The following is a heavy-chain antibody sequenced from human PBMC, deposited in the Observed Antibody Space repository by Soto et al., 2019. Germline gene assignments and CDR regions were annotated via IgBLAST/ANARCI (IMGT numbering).Heavy chain of an antibody. CDR1: GYSFTSYW. D-gene: IGHD6-6*01. J-gene: IGHJ6*02. CDR2: IDPSDSYT. V-gene: IGHV5-10-1*01. Sequence: PGESLKISCKGSGYSFTSYWISWVRQMPGKGLEWMGRIDPSDSYTNYSPSFQGHVTISADKSISTAYLQWSSLKASDTAMHYCARGGLVPSYYYGMDVWGQGTTVTVSS. CDR3: ARGGLVPSYYYGMDV.